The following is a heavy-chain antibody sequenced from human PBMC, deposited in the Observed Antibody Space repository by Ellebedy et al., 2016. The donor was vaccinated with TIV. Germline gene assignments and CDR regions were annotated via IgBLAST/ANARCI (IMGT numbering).Heavy chain of an antibody. CDR3: ARDFGGYDSSGYYDY. CDR2: INHSGST. CDR1: GGSFSGYY. V-gene: IGHV4-34*01. J-gene: IGHJ4*02. Sequence: GSLRLXCAVYGGSFSGYYWSWIRQPPGKGLEWIGEINHSGSTNYNPSLKSRVTISVDTSKNQFSLKLSSVTAADTAVYYCARDFGGYDSSGYYDYWGQGTLVTVSS. D-gene: IGHD3-22*01.